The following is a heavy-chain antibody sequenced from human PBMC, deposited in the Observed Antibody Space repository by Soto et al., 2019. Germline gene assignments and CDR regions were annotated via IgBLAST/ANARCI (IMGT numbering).Heavy chain of an antibody. D-gene: IGHD2-2*01. J-gene: IGHJ6*02. CDR1: GYSFTSYW. CDR2: IYPGDSDT. CDR3: ARQYQCSSTSCYHHYYYGMDV. V-gene: IGHV5-51*01. Sequence: PAESLKISCKGSGYSFTSYWIGWVRQMPGKGLEWMGIIYPGDSDTRYSPSFQGQVTISADKSINTAYLQWSSLKASDTAMYYCARQYQCSSTSCYHHYYYGMDVWGQGTTVTVAS.